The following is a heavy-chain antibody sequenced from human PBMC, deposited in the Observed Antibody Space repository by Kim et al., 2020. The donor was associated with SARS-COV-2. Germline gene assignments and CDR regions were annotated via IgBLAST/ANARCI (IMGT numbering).Heavy chain of an antibody. Sequence: YNPSSKSRVTNSVDTAKSRFSLKPSSVTAADTAVYYCATGSVAGLSFFDSWGQGTLVTVSS. V-gene: IGHV4-4*09. CDR3: ATGSVAGLSFFDS. D-gene: IGHD6-19*01. J-gene: IGHJ4*02.